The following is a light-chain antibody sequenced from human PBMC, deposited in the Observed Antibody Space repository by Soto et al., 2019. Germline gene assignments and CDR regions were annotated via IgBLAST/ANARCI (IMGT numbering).Light chain of an antibody. Sequence: VIPHPPDPLAVSLGETATINCEASQIILFTSDNKNYLAWYQQKPGQLPKLLLYWASARESGVPERFSGSGSGTLFTLSISSLQAEDVAVYYCQQYNTVPLTFGRGTKVDIK. CDR1: QIILFTSDNKNY. J-gene: IGKJ3*01. V-gene: IGKV4-1*01. CDR2: WAS. CDR3: QQYNTVPLT.